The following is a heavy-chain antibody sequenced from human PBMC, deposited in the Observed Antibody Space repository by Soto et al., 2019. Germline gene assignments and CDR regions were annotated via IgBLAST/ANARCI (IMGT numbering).Heavy chain of an antibody. CDR3: ARRSDYFDY. CDR2: VFYSGTT. J-gene: IGHJ4*02. V-gene: IGHV4-59*01. Sequence: SETLSPTCLVSGGSMTDYYWSWIRQAPGKGLEWIGFVFYSGTTNYNPSLKSRVTLSIDTSKNEFSLTLTSVTAADTAVYYCARRSDYFDYWGQGTLVTVSS. CDR1: GGSMTDYY.